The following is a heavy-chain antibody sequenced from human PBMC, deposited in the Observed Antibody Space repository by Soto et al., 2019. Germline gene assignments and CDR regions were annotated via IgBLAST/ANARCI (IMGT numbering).Heavy chain of an antibody. CDR1: GESIRSGTYY. J-gene: IGHJ4*02. CDR2: LSYLGTT. D-gene: IGHD3-10*01. CDR3: ARGGFGELLFGAFDY. V-gene: IGHV4-39*01. Sequence: PSETLSLTCAVSGESIRSGTYYWAWIRQPPGRGLEWLGSLSYLGTTDYNPPLKSRVTISKDASKNQFSLKLSSVTAADTAVYYCARGGFGELLFGAFDYWGQGTLVTVSS.